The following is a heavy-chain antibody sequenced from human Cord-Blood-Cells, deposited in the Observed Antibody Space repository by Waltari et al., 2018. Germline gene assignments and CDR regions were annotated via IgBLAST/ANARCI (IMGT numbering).Heavy chain of an antibody. Sequence: EVQLVESGGGLVQPGGSLRLSCAASGFTVSSNYMSWVRQAPGKGLEWVSVIYSGGSTYYADSVKGQFTISRHNSKNTLYLQMNSLRAEDTAVYYCARERGPRYFDLWGRGTLVTVSS. CDR1: GFTVSSNY. CDR2: IYSGGST. V-gene: IGHV3-53*04. CDR3: ARERGPRYFDL. D-gene: IGHD3-10*01. J-gene: IGHJ2*01.